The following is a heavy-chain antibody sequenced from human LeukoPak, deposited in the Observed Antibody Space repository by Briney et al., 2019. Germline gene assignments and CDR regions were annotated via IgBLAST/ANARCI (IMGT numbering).Heavy chain of an antibody. CDR3: TTAWMDV. CDR2: VKGKPDGGTI. J-gene: IGHJ6*02. Sequence: PGGSLRLSCAASGFSFIDAWLHWVRQAPGKGLEWVGHVKGKPDGGTIDYAAPVKGRFTISRDDSKNTLYLQMNSLETEDTAVYYCTTAWMDVWGQGTTVTVSS. V-gene: IGHV3-15*07. CDR1: GFSFIDAW.